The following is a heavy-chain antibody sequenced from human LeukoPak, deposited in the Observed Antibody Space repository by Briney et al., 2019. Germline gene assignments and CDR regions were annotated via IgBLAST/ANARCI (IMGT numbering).Heavy chain of an antibody. V-gene: IGHV1-3*01. Sequence: GASVKVSCKASGYTFTTYVMHWVRQAPGQRLEWMGWINAANGNTKYSQKFLDRVTFTSDTSAITAYMELSSLTSEDTAVYYCARDRGLHGSGNYNWFDPWGQGTLVTVSS. D-gene: IGHD3-10*01. CDR1: GYTFTTYV. CDR3: ARDRGLHGSGNYNWFDP. CDR2: INAANGNT. J-gene: IGHJ5*02.